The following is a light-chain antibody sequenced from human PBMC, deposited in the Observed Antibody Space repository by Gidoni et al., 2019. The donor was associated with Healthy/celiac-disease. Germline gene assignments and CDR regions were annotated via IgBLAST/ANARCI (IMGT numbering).Light chain of an antibody. CDR2: LGS. CDR3: RQVLQNPHT. Sequence: DIVVTHSPLSLPVTPGQPASLSCRATQSLLHRNGYNDLDWYLQKPGQSPQLLIYLGSTRASGVPYRFSGSGSGTDFTLNISSVEAEDVGAYYCRQVLQNPHTFXXXTKVEIK. V-gene: IGKV2-28*01. CDR1: QSLLHRNGYND. J-gene: IGKJ1*01.